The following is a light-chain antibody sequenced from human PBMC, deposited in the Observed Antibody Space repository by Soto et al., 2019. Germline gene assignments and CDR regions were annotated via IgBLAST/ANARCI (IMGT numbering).Light chain of an antibody. Sequence: QSALTQPPSASGSPGQSVTISCTGTSSDVGDYDYVSWYQQHPGKAPKLMIFEVNKRPAGVPDRFSGSKSGNTASLTVSGLQAEDEADYYCSSYAGSNNVILGGGTKLTVL. CDR3: SSYAGSNNVI. J-gene: IGLJ2*01. CDR1: SSDVGDYDY. V-gene: IGLV2-8*01. CDR2: EVN.